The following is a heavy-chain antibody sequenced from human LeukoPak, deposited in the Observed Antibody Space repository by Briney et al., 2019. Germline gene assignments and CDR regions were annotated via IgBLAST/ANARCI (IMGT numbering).Heavy chain of an antibody. D-gene: IGHD2-8*01. V-gene: IGHV1-69*04. CDR3: AREDVVLVDAVRYYYYGMDV. J-gene: IGHJ6*02. Sequence: SVKVSCKASGGTFSSYAISWVRQAPGQGLEWMGRIIPILGIANYAQKFQGRVTMTRDTSTSTVYMELSSLKSEDTAVYYCAREDVVLVDAVRYYYYGMDVWGQGTTVTVSS. CDR2: IIPILGIA. CDR1: GGTFSSYA.